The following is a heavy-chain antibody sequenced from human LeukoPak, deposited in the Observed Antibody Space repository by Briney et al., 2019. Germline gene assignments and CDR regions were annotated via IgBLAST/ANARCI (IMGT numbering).Heavy chain of an antibody. Sequence: PSETLSLTCTVSGGSISSYYWSWIRQPPGKGLEWIGYIYNSGSTNYNPYLKSRVTISVDTSKNQFSLKLRSVTAADTAVYYCARPSPNSSGWYYFDYWGQGTLVTVSS. CDR3: ARPSPNSSGWYYFDY. CDR1: GGSISSYY. V-gene: IGHV4-59*08. D-gene: IGHD6-19*01. CDR2: IYNSGST. J-gene: IGHJ4*02.